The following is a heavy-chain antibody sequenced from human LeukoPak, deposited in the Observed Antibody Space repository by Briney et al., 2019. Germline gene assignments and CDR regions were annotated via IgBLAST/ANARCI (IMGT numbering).Heavy chain of an antibody. J-gene: IGHJ4*02. CDR3: PTTFRTYSTVDY. V-gene: IGHV3-15*01. CDR1: GFTFTNAW. Sequence: PGGSLMLSCAASGFTFTNAWMSSVRQAPGTGVEWVGRIKRGDDGGTTDYAAPVKGRITISRDDSTNTLYLQMNSLKAEDTSVYYCPTTFRTYSTVDYWGQGTLVTVSS. D-gene: IGHD6-13*01. CDR2: IKRGDDGGTT.